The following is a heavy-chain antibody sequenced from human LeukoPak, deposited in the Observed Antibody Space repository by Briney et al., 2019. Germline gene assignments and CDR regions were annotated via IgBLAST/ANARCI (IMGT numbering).Heavy chain of an antibody. D-gene: IGHD3-10*01. CDR2: MNPNSGNT. Sequence: GASVKVSCKASGYTFTSYGINWARQATGQGLEWMGWMNPNSGNTGYAQKFQGRVTMTRNTSISTAYMELSSLRSEDTAVYYCARAQGLLWFGELFQAYFDYWGQGTLVTVSS. J-gene: IGHJ4*02. CDR1: GYTFTSYG. CDR3: ARAQGLLWFGELFQAYFDY. V-gene: IGHV1-8*01.